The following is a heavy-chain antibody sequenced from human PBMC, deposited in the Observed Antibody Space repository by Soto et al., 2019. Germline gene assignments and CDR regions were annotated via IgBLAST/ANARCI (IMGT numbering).Heavy chain of an antibody. Sequence: SETLSLTCTVSGGSISDGYYWSWIRQHPGKGLEWIGSISYSGSTSYNPSLKSRPTISVDRSKSQFSLNLSSVTAADTAVYYCARRDRSGYSYWLDTWGQGTLVTVSS. J-gene: IGHJ5*02. CDR3: ARRDRSGYSYWLDT. D-gene: IGHD3-22*01. CDR2: ISYSGST. CDR1: GGSISDGYY. V-gene: IGHV4-31*03.